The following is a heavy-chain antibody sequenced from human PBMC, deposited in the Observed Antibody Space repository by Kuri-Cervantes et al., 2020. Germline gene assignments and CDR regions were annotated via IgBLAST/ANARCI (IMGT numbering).Heavy chain of an antibody. Sequence: GESLKISCAASGFTSSSYGMHWVRQAPGKGLEWVAVISYDGSNKYYADSVKGRFTISRDNSKNTLYLQMNSLRAEDTAVYYCAKDLLPYDSSGYDYWGQGTLVTVSS. CDR2: ISYDGSNK. V-gene: IGHV3-30*18. CDR3: AKDLLPYDSSGYDY. J-gene: IGHJ4*02. CDR1: GFTSSSYG. D-gene: IGHD3-22*01.